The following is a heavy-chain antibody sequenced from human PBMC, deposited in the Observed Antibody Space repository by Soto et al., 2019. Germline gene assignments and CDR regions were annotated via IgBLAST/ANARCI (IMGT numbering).Heavy chain of an antibody. J-gene: IGHJ4*02. CDR1: GYTFTSYD. Sequence: ASVKVSCKASGYTFTSYDIYWVRQATGQGLEWMGWMNPDTGNSGYAQKFQGRVTMTSDTSISTAHMELSSLRSEDTAVYYCARRAETNGWNGFGADKYYFDFWGQGTLVTVSS. CDR3: ARRAETNGWNGFGADKYYFDF. V-gene: IGHV1-8*01. CDR2: MNPDTGNS. D-gene: IGHD1-1*01.